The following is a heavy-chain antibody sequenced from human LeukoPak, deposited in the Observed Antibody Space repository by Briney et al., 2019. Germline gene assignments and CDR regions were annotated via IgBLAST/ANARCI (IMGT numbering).Heavy chain of an antibody. V-gene: IGHV4-61*02. J-gene: IGHJ5*02. Sequence: TLSLTCTVSGGSISRGAYYWSWIRQSAGKGLEWIGRISTTGSASYNPPLKSRVAISLDTSKSQFSLMLSSVTAADTAVYYCARELDHASNWFDPWGQGILVTVSS. CDR1: GGSISRGAYY. D-gene: IGHD1-14*01. CDR3: ARELDHASNWFDP. CDR2: ISTTGSA.